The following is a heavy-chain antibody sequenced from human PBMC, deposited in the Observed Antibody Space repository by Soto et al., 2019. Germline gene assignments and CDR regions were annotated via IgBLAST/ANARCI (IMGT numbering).Heavy chain of an antibody. J-gene: IGHJ6*02. D-gene: IGHD5-18*01. CDR1: GYSFTSYG. CDR2: ISPYNGVT. Sequence: AVKVSCKASGYSFTSYGIGWVRQVPGQGPEWMGLISPYNGVTNYAQSVKGRVVMTTDISTNTVYLELRSLRSDDSAIYYCGRCRTDSYAMDVWGQGTTVTVS. CDR3: GRCRTDSYAMDV. V-gene: IGHV1-18*01.